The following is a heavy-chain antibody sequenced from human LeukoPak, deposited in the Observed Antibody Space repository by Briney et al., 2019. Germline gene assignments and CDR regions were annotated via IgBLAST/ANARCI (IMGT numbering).Heavy chain of an antibody. CDR1: GYTFTGYY. CDR2: INPNSGGT. Sequence: ASVKVSCKASGYTFTGYYVHWVRQAPGQGLEWMGWINPNSGGTNYAQKFQGRVTMTRDTSISTAYMELSRLRSDDTAVYYCARVDRSPWFGEVGGTNYYYYGMDVWGQGTTVTVSS. D-gene: IGHD3-10*01. J-gene: IGHJ6*02. CDR3: ARVDRSPWFGEVGGTNYYYYGMDV. V-gene: IGHV1-2*02.